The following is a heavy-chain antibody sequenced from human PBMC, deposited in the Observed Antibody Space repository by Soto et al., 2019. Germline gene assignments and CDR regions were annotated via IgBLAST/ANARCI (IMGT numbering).Heavy chain of an antibody. V-gene: IGHV4-4*07. Sequence: SETLSLTCTVSGGSISSYYWSWIRQPAGKGLEWIGRIYTSGSTNYNPSLKSRVTMSVDTSKNQFSLKLSSVTAADTAVYYCARVNRIAVAGYVWFDPWGQGTLVT. J-gene: IGHJ5*02. CDR3: ARVNRIAVAGYVWFDP. CDR1: GGSISSYY. CDR2: IYTSGST. D-gene: IGHD6-19*01.